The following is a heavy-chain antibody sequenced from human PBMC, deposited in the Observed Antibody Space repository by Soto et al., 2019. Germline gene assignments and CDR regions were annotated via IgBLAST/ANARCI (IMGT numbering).Heavy chain of an antibody. J-gene: IGHJ6*02. Sequence: GASVKVSCKASGYTFSGYYIHWLRQAPGQGLEWMGWINPNSGGTNYAQKFQGRVTVTRDTPTSTAYMELSRLTSDDTAVYHCARSLTEGYCTITGCYTRPLYGMDVWGQGTTVTVSS. D-gene: IGHD2-2*02. CDR1: GYTFSGYY. V-gene: IGHV1-2*02. CDR3: ARSLTEGYCTITGCYTRPLYGMDV. CDR2: INPNSGGT.